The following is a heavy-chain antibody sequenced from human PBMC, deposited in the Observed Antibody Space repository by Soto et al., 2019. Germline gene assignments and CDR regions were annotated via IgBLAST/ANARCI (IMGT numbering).Heavy chain of an antibody. CDR1: CASINSGDYY. J-gene: IGHJ5*02. CDR3: AGFSEVAATEINWFDP. Sequence: SETLSLTCTVSCASINSGDYYWSWIRQPPGKGLEWIGYIYYSGSPYYNPSLKSRVTISVDTSKNQFSLKLSSVTAADTGVYYCAGFSEVAATEINWFDPWGQGTLVTVSS. D-gene: IGHD2-15*01. V-gene: IGHV4-30-4*01. CDR2: IYYSGSP.